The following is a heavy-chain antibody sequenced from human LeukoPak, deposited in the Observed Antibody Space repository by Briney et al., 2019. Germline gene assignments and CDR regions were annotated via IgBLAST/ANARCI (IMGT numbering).Heavy chain of an antibody. V-gene: IGHV4-39*07. Sequence: KPSETLSLTCTVSGGSISSSIYYWSWIRQPPGKGLEWIGEINHSGSTNYNPSLKSRVTISVDTSKNQFSLKLSSVTAADTAVYYCARGQRLHYYGSGSYPYWGQGTLVTVSS. J-gene: IGHJ4*02. CDR1: GGSISSSIYY. CDR3: ARGQRLHYYGSGSYPY. D-gene: IGHD3-10*01. CDR2: INHSGST.